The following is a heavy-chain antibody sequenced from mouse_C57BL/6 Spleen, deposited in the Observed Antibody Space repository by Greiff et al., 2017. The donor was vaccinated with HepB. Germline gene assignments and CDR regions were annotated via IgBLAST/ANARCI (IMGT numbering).Heavy chain of an antibody. CDR1: GYTFTSYW. D-gene: IGHD2-4*01. Sequence: VQLQQPGAELVMPGASVKLSCKASGYTFTSYWMHWVKQTPVQGLEWIGAIDPCDSYTNYNHKFKGKSTMTVDKSSSTAYLQLSSLTSEDSAVYYCARGDYDYYVFYFDGWGTGTTVTVAS. J-gene: IGHJ1*03. CDR2: IDPCDSYT. V-gene: IGHV1-69*01. CDR3: ARGDYDYYVFYFDG.